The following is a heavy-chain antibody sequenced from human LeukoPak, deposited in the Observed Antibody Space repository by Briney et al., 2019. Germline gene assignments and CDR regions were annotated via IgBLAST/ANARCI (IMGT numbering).Heavy chain of an antibody. V-gene: IGHV3-11*01. CDR2: VSSSGSTI. D-gene: IGHD2-2*01. Sequence: GGSLRLSCAASGFTFSDYYMSWIRQDPGKGLEWVSYVSSSGSTIYYADSVKGRFTISRDNAKNSLYLQMNSLRAEDTAVYYCARGLGFVVVPAAMTFDIWGQGTMVTVSS. CDR1: GFTFSDYY. J-gene: IGHJ3*02. CDR3: ARGLGFVVVPAAMTFDI.